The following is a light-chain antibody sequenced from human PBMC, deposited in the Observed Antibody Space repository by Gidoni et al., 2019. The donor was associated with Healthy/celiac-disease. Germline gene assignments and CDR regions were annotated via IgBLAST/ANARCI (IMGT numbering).Light chain of an antibody. CDR2: AAS. CDR1: QSISSY. J-gene: IGKJ3*01. Sequence: DIQMTQSPSSLSASVGDRVTITCRASQSISSYLNWYQQKPGKAPKLLIYAASSLQSEVPSRFSGSGSGTDFTLTISSLQPEDFATYYCQQSYSTPPLTFGPGTKVDI. CDR3: QQSYSTPPLT. V-gene: IGKV1-39*01.